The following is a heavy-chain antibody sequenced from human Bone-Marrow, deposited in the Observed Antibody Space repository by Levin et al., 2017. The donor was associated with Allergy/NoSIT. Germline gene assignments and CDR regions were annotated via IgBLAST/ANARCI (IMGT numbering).Heavy chain of an antibody. J-gene: IGHJ4*02. CDR1: RFTFRSFG. CDR2: ISYDGANK. D-gene: IGHD3-3*01. CDR3: SKAAGFWEWLADS. Sequence: LSLTCAASRFTFRSFGMHWVRQAPGKGLEWLAVISYDGANKYFADSVKGRFTISRDNSKNTLYLQMNSLRPDDTAVYYCSKAAGFWEWLADSWGQGTLVTVSS. V-gene: IGHV3-30*18.